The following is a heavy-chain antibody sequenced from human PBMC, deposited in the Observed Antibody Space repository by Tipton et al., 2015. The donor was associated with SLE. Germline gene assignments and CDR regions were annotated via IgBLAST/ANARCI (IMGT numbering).Heavy chain of an antibody. Sequence: SLRLSCAASGFTFSSYAMNWVRQAPGKGLEWVSSISGSGDNTDYADSVKGRFTISRDNSKNTLFLQVSSLRAEDTATYYCTKGDRRYSYNSDFWGQGTLVTVSS. CDR2: ISGSGDNT. J-gene: IGHJ4*02. V-gene: IGHV3-23*01. CDR3: TKGDRRYSYNSDF. CDR1: GFTFSSYA. D-gene: IGHD5-18*01.